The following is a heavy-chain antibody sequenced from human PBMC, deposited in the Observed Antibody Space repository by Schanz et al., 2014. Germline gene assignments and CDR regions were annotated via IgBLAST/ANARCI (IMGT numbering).Heavy chain of an antibody. CDR3: ARDVGRPGHFWYFDL. D-gene: IGHD1-1*01. V-gene: IGHV1-2*02. CDR2: TNPNGGA. CDR1: GYTFTTYY. J-gene: IGHJ2*01. Sequence: QVQLVQSGAEVKKPGASVKVYCKASGYTFTTYYLHWVRQAPGQGLEWMGVTNPNGGAEFAQKFQGRISMTRDTSTTTFYMELSSLTSDDTAVYFCARDVGRPGHFWYFDLWGRGTLVTVSS.